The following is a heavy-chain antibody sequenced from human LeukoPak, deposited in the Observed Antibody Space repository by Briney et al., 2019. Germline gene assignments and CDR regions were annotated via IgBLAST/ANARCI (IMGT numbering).Heavy chain of an antibody. CDR1: GDTFSSYA. V-gene: IGHV1-69*05. D-gene: IGHD3-3*01. CDR2: IIPIFGTA. CDR3: ARSSGRYYYYSYMDV. Sequence: SVKVSCKASGDTFSSYAISWVRQAPGQGLEWMGGIIPIFGTANYAQKFQGRVTITTDESTSTAYMELSSLRSEDTAVYYCARSSGRYYYYSYMDVWGKGTTVTVSS. J-gene: IGHJ6*03.